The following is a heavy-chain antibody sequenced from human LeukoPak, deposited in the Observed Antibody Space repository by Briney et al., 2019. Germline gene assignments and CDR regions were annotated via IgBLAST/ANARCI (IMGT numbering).Heavy chain of an antibody. CDR3: ARDYCSSTSCLFDY. CDR2: ISPNSGDT. J-gene: IGHJ4*02. Sequence: RASVKLSCKASRYTLTGYHIHSVPQAPGPRLEWMGRISPNSGDTNYAQKFQRRVTMPRDTSISTAYMELSRLRSDDTAVYYCARDYCSSTSCLFDYWGQGTLVTVSS. V-gene: IGHV1-2*06. CDR1: RYTLTGYH. D-gene: IGHD2-2*01.